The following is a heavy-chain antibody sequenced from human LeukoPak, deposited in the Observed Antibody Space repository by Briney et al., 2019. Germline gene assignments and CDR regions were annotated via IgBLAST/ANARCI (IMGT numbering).Heavy chain of an antibody. Sequence: SETLSLTCTVSGGSISSSSYYWGWIRQPPGKGLEWIGSIYYSGSTYYNPSLKSRVTISVDTSKNQFSLKLSSVTAADTAVYYCARSAHYDLGPRAEYFQHWGQGTLVTVSS. CDR1: GGSISSSSYY. CDR2: IYYSGST. D-gene: IGHD3-3*01. J-gene: IGHJ1*01. V-gene: IGHV4-39*07. CDR3: ARSAHYDLGPRAEYFQH.